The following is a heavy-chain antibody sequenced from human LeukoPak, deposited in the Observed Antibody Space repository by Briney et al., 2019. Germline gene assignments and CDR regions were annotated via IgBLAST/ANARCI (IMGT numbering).Heavy chain of an antibody. CDR3: ARHGLFYYDSSGFDP. CDR2: IYYSGST. J-gene: IGHJ5*02. Sequence: SETLSLTCTVSGGSISSSSYYWGWIRQPPGKGLEWIGSIYYSGSTYYNPSLKSRVTISVDTSKNQFSLKLSSVTAADTAVYYCARHGLFYYDSSGFDPWGQGTLVTVSS. V-gene: IGHV4-39*01. D-gene: IGHD3-22*01. CDR1: GGSISSSSYY.